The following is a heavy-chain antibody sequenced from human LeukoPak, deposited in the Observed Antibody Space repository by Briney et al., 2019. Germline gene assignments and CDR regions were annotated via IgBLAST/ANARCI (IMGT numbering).Heavy chain of an antibody. V-gene: IGHV1-2*06. CDR2: INPNSGGT. CDR3: ARDRATTYIAGRGV. Sequence: ASVKVSCKASGYTFTGYYMHWVRQAPGQGLEWMGRINPNSGGTNYAQKFQGRVTITTDESTSTAYMELSSLRSEDTAVYYCARDRATTYIAGRGVWGQGTLVTVSS. J-gene: IGHJ4*02. D-gene: IGHD1-26*01. CDR1: GYTFTGYY.